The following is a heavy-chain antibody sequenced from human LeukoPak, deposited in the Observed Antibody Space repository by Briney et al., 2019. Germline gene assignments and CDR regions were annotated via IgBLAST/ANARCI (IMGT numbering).Heavy chain of an antibody. CDR1: GGSISSSSYY. CDR3: VIPGPLDY. CDR2: IYYSGST. V-gene: IGHV4-39*01. Sequence: SETLSLTCTVSGGSISSSSYYWGWIRQPPGKGPEWIGSIYYSGSTYYNPSLKSRVTISVDTSKNQFSLKLSSVTAADTAVYYCVIPGPLDYWGQGTLVTVSS. J-gene: IGHJ4*02. D-gene: IGHD3-16*01.